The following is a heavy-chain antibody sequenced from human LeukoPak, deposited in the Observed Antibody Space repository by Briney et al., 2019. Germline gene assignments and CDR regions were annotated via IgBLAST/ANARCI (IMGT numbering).Heavy chain of an antibody. V-gene: IGHV3-23*01. J-gene: IGHJ3*02. CDR1: GVTFSSYG. Sequence: GGSLRLSCAASGVTFSSYGMSWVRQAPGKGLEWVSAISGSGGSTHYADSVKGRFTISRDNSKNTLYLQMTSLRAEDTAVYYCAKDTDGIAAAGRAFDIWGQGTMVTVSS. D-gene: IGHD6-13*01. CDR2: ISGSGGST. CDR3: AKDTDGIAAAGRAFDI.